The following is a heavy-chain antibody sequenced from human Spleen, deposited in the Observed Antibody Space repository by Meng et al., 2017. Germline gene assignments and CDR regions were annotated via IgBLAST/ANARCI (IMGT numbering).Heavy chain of an antibody. Sequence: AVISYDGSNKYYADSVKGRFTISRDNSKNTLNLQLNSLRAEDMAVYYCARDKSHYDGSSGWFDPWGQGTLVTVSS. J-gene: IGHJ5*02. V-gene: IGHV3-30*03. CDR2: ISYDGSNK. D-gene: IGHD3-10*01. CDR3: ARDKSHYDGSSGWFDP.